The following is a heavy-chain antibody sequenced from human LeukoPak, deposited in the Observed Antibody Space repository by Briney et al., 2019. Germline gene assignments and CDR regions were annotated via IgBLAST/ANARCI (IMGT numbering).Heavy chain of an antibody. CDR3: VRESRPGGAMGLYHNLDY. Sequence: PEGSLRLSYAGSGFTFSDFWMTWVRQTPGKGLEWVANIKEDGTEKNLVDSVKGRFTISRDNTKNLLFLEMNNLRGDDTANYCVRESRPGGAMGLYHNLDYWGQGTLVAVSS. J-gene: IGHJ4*02. CDR1: GFTFSDFW. V-gene: IGHV3-7*01. CDR2: IKEDGTEK. D-gene: IGHD1-1*01.